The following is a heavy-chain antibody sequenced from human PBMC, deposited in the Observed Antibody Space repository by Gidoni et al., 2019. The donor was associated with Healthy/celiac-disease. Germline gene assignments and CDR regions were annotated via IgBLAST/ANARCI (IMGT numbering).Heavy chain of an antibody. D-gene: IGHD6-6*01. V-gene: IGHV3-23*01. CDR2: ISGSGGST. Sequence: VQLLESGGGLVQPGGSLRLSCAASGFTFSGYAMSWVRQAPGKGLEWVSAISGSGGSTYYADSVKGRFTISRDNSKNTLYLQMNSLRAEDTAVYYCAKSFDSSPTLFDYWGQGTLVTVSS. J-gene: IGHJ4*02. CDR1: GFTFSGYA. CDR3: AKSFDSSPTLFDY.